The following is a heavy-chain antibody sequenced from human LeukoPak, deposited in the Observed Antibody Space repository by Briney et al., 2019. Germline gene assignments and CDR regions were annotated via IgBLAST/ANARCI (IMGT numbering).Heavy chain of an antibody. CDR2: INHSGST. Sequence: SETLSLTCAVYGGSFSGYYWSWIRQPPGKGLEWIGEINHSGSTNYNPSLKSRVTISVDTSKNQFSLKLSSVTAADTAVYYCARIQPGYYYDSSGYSEYYFDYWGQGTLVTVSS. J-gene: IGHJ4*02. D-gene: IGHD3-22*01. V-gene: IGHV4-34*01. CDR3: ARIQPGYYYDSSGYSEYYFDY. CDR1: GGSFSGYY.